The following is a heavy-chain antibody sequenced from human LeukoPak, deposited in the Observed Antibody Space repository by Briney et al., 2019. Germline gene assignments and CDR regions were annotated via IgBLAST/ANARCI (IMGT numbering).Heavy chain of an antibody. D-gene: IGHD1-26*01. CDR3: ARLSHTTLYYYYYYMDV. J-gene: IGHJ6*03. Sequence: SETLSLTCTVSGGSISSSSYYWGWIRQPPGKGLEWIGSIYYSVSTYYNPSLKSRVTISVDTSKNQFSLKLSPVTAADTAVYYCARLSHTTLYYYYYYMDVWGKGTTVTVSS. V-gene: IGHV4-39*07. CDR2: IYYSVST. CDR1: GGSISSSSYY.